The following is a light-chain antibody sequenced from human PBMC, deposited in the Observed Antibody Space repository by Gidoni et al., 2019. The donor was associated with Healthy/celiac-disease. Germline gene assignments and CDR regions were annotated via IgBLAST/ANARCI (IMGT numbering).Light chain of an antibody. V-gene: IGKV3-11*01. Sequence: EIVFTQSPATLSLSPGERATLSCRASQSVSSYLAWYQQKPGQAPRLLIYAASNRATGIPARSSCSGSGTDFTLTISSIEPEDVAVDYCQQRSNWHPRYTFXQXTKLEIK. CDR2: AAS. CDR1: QSVSSY. J-gene: IGKJ2*01. CDR3: QQRSNWHPRYT.